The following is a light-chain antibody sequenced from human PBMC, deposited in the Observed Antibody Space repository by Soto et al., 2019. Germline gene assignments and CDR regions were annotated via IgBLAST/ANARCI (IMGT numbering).Light chain of an antibody. J-gene: IGKJ1*01. CDR3: QQYNNWWT. V-gene: IGKV3-15*01. CDR2: GAS. CDR1: HSVNSN. Sequence: EIVMTQSPATLSVSPGERATLSCRASHSVNSNLAWYQQKPGQAPRLLISGASTRATGIPARFSGSGSETEFTLTISSLQSEDFAVYYCQQYNNWWTFGQGTKVEMK.